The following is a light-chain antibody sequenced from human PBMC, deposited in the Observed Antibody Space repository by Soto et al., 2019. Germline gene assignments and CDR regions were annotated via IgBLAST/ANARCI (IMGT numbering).Light chain of an antibody. J-gene: IGLJ3*02. V-gene: IGLV1-40*01. CDR2: SNT. Sequence: QSALTQPPSVSGAPGQRVTISCTGSSSNIGAGSDVHWYQQLPGTAPKLLIYSNTNRPSGVPDRFSASKSGTSASLAIAGLQAGDEADYYCQSYDSILTGSVFGGGTKLTVL. CDR3: QSYDSILTGSV. CDR1: SSNIGAGSD.